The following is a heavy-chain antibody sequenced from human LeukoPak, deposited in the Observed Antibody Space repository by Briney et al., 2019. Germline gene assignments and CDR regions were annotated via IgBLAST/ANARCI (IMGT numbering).Heavy chain of an antibody. CDR3: ALPYCTNGVCYGDAFDI. CDR2: INPNSGGT. D-gene: IGHD2-8*01. V-gene: IGHV1-2*02. CDR1: GYTFTGYY. Sequence: GASVKVSCKASGYTFTGYYMHWARQAPGQGLEWMGWINPNSGGTNYAQKFQGRVTMTRDTSINTAYMELSRLRSDDTAVYYCALPYCTNGVCYGDAFDIWGQGTTVTVSS. J-gene: IGHJ3*02.